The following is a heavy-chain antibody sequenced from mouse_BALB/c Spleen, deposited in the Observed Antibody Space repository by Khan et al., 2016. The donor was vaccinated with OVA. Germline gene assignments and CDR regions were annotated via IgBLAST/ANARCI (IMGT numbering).Heavy chain of an antibody. V-gene: IGHV9-1*02. CDR3: ARRLNHYGSGFAY. J-gene: IGHJ3*01. CDR2: INTNTGES. D-gene: IGHD1-1*01. CDR1: GYTFTNYG. Sequence: QIQLVQSGPELKKPGETVKISCETSGYTFTNYGMNWVKQAPGKGLKWMGWINTNTGESIYADDFKGRFAFSLETSASTAFLHINNLKNEDMATYFVARRLNHYGSGFAYWGQGTLVTVSA.